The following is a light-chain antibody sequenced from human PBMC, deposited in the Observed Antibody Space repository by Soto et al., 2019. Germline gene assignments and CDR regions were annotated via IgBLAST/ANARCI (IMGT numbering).Light chain of an antibody. CDR2: AAS. J-gene: IGKJ1*01. CDR1: QSISNH. V-gene: IGKV1-39*01. CDR3: QQSYSSPPT. Sequence: DMQISHSPSSLSASVEYRVIITCRASQSISNHLNWYQQKPGKAPKLLIFAASSLQSGVPSRFSGSRSGPDFTLTISSLQPEDFATYYCQQSYSSPPTFGQGTKVDIK.